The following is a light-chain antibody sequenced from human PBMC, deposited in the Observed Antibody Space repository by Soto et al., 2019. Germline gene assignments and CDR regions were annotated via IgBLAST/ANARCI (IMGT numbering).Light chain of an antibody. CDR2: ATS. V-gene: IGKV3-20*01. J-gene: IGKJ1*01. CDR3: HQHGDSPWT. CDR1: QPVGSAY. Sequence: EIVLTQSPGTLSLSPGDRATLSCRASQPVGSAYLAWYRQTLGQAPRPLIYATSSRATGISDRFSGSGSGTEFTLTISRLEPQDFATYYCHQHGDSPWTLGQGPK.